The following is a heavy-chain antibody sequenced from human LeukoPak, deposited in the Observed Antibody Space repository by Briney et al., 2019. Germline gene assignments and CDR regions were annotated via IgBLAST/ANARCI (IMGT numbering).Heavy chain of an antibody. J-gene: IGHJ4*02. CDR1: GYTFTSYC. CDR2: INPSGGST. Sequence: GASVKVSCKASGYTFTSYCMHWVRQAPGQGLEWMGIINPSGGSTSYAQKFQGRVTMTRDTSTSTVYMELSSLRSEDTAVYYCASGGWLQLAFDYWGQGTLVTVSS. V-gene: IGHV1-46*03. D-gene: IGHD5-24*01. CDR3: ASGGWLQLAFDY.